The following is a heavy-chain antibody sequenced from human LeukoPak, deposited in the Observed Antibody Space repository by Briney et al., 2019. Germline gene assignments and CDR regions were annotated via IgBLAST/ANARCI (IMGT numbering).Heavy chain of an antibody. Sequence: GGSLRLSCAASGFTFSSYSMNWVRQAPGKGLEWVSSISSFSSYIHYGDSVKGRFTISRDNAKNSLYLQMNSLRAEDTAVYYCARHLSGVTGYTYGRGIDYWGQGTLVTVSS. CDR1: GFTFSSYS. J-gene: IGHJ4*02. CDR2: ISSFSSYI. V-gene: IGHV3-21*01. CDR3: ARHLSGVTGYTYGRGIDY. D-gene: IGHD5-18*01.